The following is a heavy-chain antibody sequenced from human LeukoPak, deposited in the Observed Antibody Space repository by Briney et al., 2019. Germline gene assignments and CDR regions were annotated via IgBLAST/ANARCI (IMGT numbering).Heavy chain of an antibody. Sequence: GGSLRLSCAASGFTFSSYGMHWVRQAPGKGLEWVAFIRYDGSNKYYADSVKGRFTISRDNSKNTLYLQMNTLIADDTAVYYCAKGVKRIVVVTAQHYLDYWGQGTLVTVSS. CDR2: IRYDGSNK. D-gene: IGHD2-21*02. CDR3: AKGVKRIVVVTAQHYLDY. V-gene: IGHV3-30*02. CDR1: GFTFSSYG. J-gene: IGHJ4*02.